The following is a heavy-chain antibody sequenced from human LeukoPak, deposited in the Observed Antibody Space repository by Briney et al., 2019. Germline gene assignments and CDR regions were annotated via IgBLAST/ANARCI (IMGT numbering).Heavy chain of an antibody. CDR2: ISSSSSYI. V-gene: IGHV3-21*01. J-gene: IGHJ4*02. CDR3: ARGPLGYCSGGSCYQPFDY. D-gene: IGHD2-15*01. Sequence: GGSLRLSCAASGFTFSSYSMNWVRQAPGKGLEWVSSISSSSSYIYYADSVKGRFTISRDNAKNSLYLQMNSLRAEDTAVYYCARGPLGYCSGGSCYQPFDYWGQGTLVTVSS. CDR1: GFTFSSYS.